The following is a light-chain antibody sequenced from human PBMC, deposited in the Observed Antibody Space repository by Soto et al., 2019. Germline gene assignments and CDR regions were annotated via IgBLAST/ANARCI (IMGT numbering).Light chain of an antibody. J-gene: IGLJ2*01. V-gene: IGLV2-14*01. CDR1: SSDVGGYNY. Sequence: QSALTQPDSVSGSPGQSITISCTGTSSDVGGYNYVSWYQQHPGKAPKLMIYDVSNRPSGVSNRFSGSKSGNTASLTISGLHAEDEADYYCSSYTSSSTLGVFGGGTQLTVL. CDR2: DVS. CDR3: SSYTSSSTLGV.